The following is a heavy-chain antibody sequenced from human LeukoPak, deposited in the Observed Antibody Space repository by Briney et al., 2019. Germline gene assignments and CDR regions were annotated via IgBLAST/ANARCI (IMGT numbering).Heavy chain of an antibody. CDR3: ARGITMIVVPPGY. D-gene: IGHD3-22*01. CDR2: INHSGST. Sequence: SETQSLTCADYGGSFSGYYWSWIRQPPGKGLEWIGEINHSGSTNYNPSLKSRVTISVDTSKNQFSLKLTSVTAADAAVYYCARGITMIVVPPGYWGQGTLVTVSS. J-gene: IGHJ4*02. CDR1: GGSFSGYY. V-gene: IGHV4-34*01.